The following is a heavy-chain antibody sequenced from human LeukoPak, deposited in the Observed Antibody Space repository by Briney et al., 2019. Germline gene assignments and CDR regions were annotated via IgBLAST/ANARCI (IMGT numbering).Heavy chain of an antibody. J-gene: IGHJ4*02. CDR1: GFPFTNYW. CDR3: VTDLKVRTWDPRFDY. D-gene: IGHD1-26*01. CDR2: INEGGSET. V-gene: IGHV3-7*01. Sequence: GGSLRLSCAASGFPFTNYWMMWVRQAPGKRPEWVANINEGGSETNHVDSVKGRFSISRDNAKISLYLQMNSLRVEDTAVYYCVTDLKVRTWDPRFDYWGQGALVTVSS.